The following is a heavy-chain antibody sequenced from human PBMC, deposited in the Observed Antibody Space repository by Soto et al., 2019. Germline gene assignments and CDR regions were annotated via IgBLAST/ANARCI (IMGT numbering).Heavy chain of an antibody. CDR1: GYTFTSYA. Sequence: GASVKVSCKASGYTFTSYAMHWVRQAPGQRLEWMGWINAGNGNTKYSQKFQGRVTITRDTSASTAYMELSSLRSEDTAVYYCARGMAPETDFDYWGQGTLVTVSS. CDR3: ARGMAPETDFDY. CDR2: INAGNGNT. V-gene: IGHV1-3*01. D-gene: IGHD5-12*01. J-gene: IGHJ4*02.